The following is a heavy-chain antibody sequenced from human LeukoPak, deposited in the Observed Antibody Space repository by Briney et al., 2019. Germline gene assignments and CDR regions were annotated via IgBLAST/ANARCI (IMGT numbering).Heavy chain of an antibody. Sequence: SVRVSCKASGGTFSSCAISWVRQAPGQGLEWMGGIIPIFGTANYAQKFQGRVTITADESTSTAYMELSSLRSEDTAVYYCASHRATLDYSNPLDYWGQGTLVTVSS. CDR3: ASHRATLDYSNPLDY. CDR2: IIPIFGTA. J-gene: IGHJ4*02. V-gene: IGHV1-69*13. D-gene: IGHD4-11*01. CDR1: GGTFSSCA.